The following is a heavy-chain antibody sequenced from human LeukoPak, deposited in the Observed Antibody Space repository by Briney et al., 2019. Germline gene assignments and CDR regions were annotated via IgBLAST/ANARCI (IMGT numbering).Heavy chain of an antibody. Sequence: PSETLSLTCTVSGGSISSYYWSWIRQPPGKGLEWIGYIYYSGSTNYNPSLKSRVTISVDTSKNQFSLKLSSVTAAGTAVYYCAREITGYYDSSGYSPTCYFDYWGQGTLVTVSS. J-gene: IGHJ4*02. D-gene: IGHD3-22*01. CDR1: GGSISSYY. CDR2: IYYSGST. V-gene: IGHV4-59*01. CDR3: AREITGYYDSSGYSPTCYFDY.